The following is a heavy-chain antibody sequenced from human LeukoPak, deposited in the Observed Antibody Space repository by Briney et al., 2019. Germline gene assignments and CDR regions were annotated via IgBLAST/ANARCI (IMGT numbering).Heavy chain of an antibody. CDR3: ARDWDSSGFPNYYFDY. J-gene: IGHJ4*02. CDR2: INAGNGNT. D-gene: IGHD6-19*01. CDR1: GYTFTSYA. V-gene: IGHV1-3*01. Sequence: ASVKVSCKASGYTFTSYAMHWVRQAPGQRLEWMGWINAGNGNTKYSQKFQGRVTITRDTSASTAYMELSSLRSEDTAVYYCARDWDSSGFPNYYFDYWGQGTLVTVSS.